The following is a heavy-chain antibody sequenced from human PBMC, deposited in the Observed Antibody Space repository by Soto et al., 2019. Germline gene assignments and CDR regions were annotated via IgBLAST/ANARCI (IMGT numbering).Heavy chain of an antibody. CDR2: TDYSGNT. J-gene: IGHJ4*02. D-gene: IGHD2-21*02. V-gene: IGHV4-59*08. CDR3: ARAVGDPLYYLDY. Sequence: QVQLQESGPGLVRPSETLSLTCTVSSDSISSYYWIWIRQSPGKGLEWIGYTDYSGNTNYNPSLKSRVTNAGDTSKNQFSLRLSSVTAADTAVYYCARAVGDPLYYLDYWGQGTLVTVSS. CDR1: SDSISSYY.